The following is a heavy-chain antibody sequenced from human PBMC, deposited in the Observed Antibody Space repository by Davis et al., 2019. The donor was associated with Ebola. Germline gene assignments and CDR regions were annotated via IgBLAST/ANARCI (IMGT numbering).Heavy chain of an antibody. V-gene: IGHV3-21*01. D-gene: IGHD6-6*01. CDR2: ITSSSHYI. CDR1: GFTVSSYY. J-gene: IGHJ4*02. CDR3: ARVGSSGEVFDY. Sequence: GGSLRLSCEASGFTVSSYYMNWVRQAPGKGLEWVSSITSSSHYIYYADSVKGRFTISRDNAKNSLYLQMKSLRAEDTAVYYCARVGSSGEVFDYWGQGTLVTVSP.